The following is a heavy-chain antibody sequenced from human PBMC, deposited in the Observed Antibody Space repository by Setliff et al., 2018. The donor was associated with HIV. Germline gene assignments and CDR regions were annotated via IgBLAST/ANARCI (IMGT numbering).Heavy chain of an antibody. CDR2: IYTSGST. CDR1: GGSISSGSYY. V-gene: IGHV4-61*02. D-gene: IGHD6-19*01. CDR3: ARLWGRTSGWRGNGY. J-gene: IGHJ4*02. Sequence: SETLSLTCTVSGGSISSGSYYWSWIRQPAGKGLEWIGRIYTSGSTNYNPSLRSRVTISVDTSKNQFSLKLSSVTAADTAVYYCARLWGRTSGWRGNGYWGQGILVPSP.